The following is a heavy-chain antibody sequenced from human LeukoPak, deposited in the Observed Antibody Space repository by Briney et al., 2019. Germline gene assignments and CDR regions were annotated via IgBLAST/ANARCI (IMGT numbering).Heavy chain of an antibody. CDR3: ASPFNAAGVDY. J-gene: IGHJ4*02. V-gene: IGHV4-4*02. D-gene: IGHD6-13*01. Sequence: SETLSLTCAVYGGSFSSSNWWSWVRQPPGKGLEWIGETYHSGSTNYNPSLKSRVTISVDKSKNQFSLKLSSVTAADTAVYYCASPFNAAGVDYWGQGTLVTVSS. CDR2: TYHSGST. CDR1: GGSFSSSNW.